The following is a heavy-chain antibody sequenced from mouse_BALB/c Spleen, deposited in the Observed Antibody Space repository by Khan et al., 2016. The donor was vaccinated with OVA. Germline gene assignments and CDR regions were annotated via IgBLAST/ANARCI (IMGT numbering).Heavy chain of an antibody. J-gene: IGHJ1*01. Sequence: EVQLVESGGGLVKPGGSLKLSCAASGFTFSNYTMSWVRQTPEKRLEWVATISRGGSYTYYPDSVKGRFTISRDNAKNTLYLQMSSLKSEDTAIYYCTRDGNYAHWYFDVWGAGTTVTVSS. CDR1: GFTFSNYT. CDR3: TRDGNYAHWYFDV. CDR2: ISRGGSYT. V-gene: IGHV5-6-4*01. D-gene: IGHD2-1*01.